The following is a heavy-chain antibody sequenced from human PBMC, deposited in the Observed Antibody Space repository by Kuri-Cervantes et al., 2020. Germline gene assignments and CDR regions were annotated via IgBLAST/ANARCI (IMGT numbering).Heavy chain of an antibody. CDR3: AKDFPPYYDFWSGYLQPTYYYYGMDV. D-gene: IGHD3-3*01. J-gene: IGHJ6*02. CDR2: ISSSSSYI. V-gene: IGHV3-21*01. Sequence: GGSLRLSCAASGFTFSSYSMNWVRQAPGKGLEWVSSISSSSSYIYYADSVKGRFTISRDNSKNTLYLQMNSLRAEDTAVYYCAKDFPPYYDFWSGYLQPTYYYYGMDVWGQGTTVTVSS. CDR1: GFTFSSYS.